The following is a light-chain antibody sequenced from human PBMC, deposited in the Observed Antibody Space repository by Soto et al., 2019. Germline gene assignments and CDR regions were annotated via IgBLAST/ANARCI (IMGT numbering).Light chain of an antibody. Sequence: DIQMTQSPSSVSASLGDRVTITCRASQDIDSWLAWYQQNPGQTPKLLIFAASTLQRGVPSRCRGSGSGTDFTLVISSLHPEYFETYYCQQVKRFPKTFGQGTKV. CDR2: AAS. V-gene: IGKV1-12*01. CDR3: QQVKRFPKT. J-gene: IGKJ1*01. CDR1: QDIDSW.